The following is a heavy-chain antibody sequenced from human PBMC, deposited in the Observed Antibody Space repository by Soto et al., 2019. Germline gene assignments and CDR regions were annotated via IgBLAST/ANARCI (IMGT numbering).Heavy chain of an antibody. Sequence: SQTLSLTCAISGDSVSRVRTAWSWIRQSPSRGLEWLGRTYCGSKCYYDYAVSVKSRITINPDPSKNQFSLQLNSVTLDDTAVYYCAREKGGDSRARETYDYYYMDVWGTGTTVTVSS. CDR2: TYCGSKCYY. D-gene: IGHD3-10*01. J-gene: IGHJ6*03. CDR1: GDSVSRVRTA. CDR3: AREKGGDSRARETYDYYYMDV. V-gene: IGHV6-1*01.